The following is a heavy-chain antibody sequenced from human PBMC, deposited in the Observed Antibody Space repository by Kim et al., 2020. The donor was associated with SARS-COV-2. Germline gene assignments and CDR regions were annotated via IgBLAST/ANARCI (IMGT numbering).Heavy chain of an antibody. J-gene: IGHJ6*02. CDR2: IWYDGSNK. Sequence: GGSLRLSCAASGFTFSSYGMHWVRQAPGKGLEWVAVIWYDGSNKYYADSVKGRFTISRDNSKNTLYLQMNSLRAEDTAVYYCARDRRPKTMDVWGQGTTVTVSS. CDR3: ARDRRPKTMDV. V-gene: IGHV3-33*01. CDR1: GFTFSSYG.